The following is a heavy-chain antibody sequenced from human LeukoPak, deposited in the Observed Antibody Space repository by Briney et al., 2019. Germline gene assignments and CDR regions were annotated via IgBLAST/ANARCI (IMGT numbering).Heavy chain of an antibody. J-gene: IGHJ4*02. CDR2: ISGSGGST. CDR1: GFTFSSYG. CDR3: AKAPVTSCRGAYCYPFDS. V-gene: IGHV3-23*01. Sequence: GGSLRLSCAASGFTFSSYGMSWVRQAPGKGLEWVSAISGSGGSTYYADSVRGRFTISRDNSKNTLYLQMNSLRAEDVAVYFCAKAPVTSCRGAYCYPFDSWGQGTLVTVSS. D-gene: IGHD2-21*01.